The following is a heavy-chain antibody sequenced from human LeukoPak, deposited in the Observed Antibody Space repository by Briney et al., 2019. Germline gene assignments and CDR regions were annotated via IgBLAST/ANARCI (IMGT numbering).Heavy chain of an antibody. CDR1: GFTFSSYW. V-gene: IGHV3-7*05. CDR2: IKQDGSEK. D-gene: IGHD6-6*01. Sequence: GGSLRLSCAASGFTFSSYWMSWVRQAPGKGLEWVANIKQDGSEKYYVDSVKGRFTISRDNAKNSLYLQMNSLRAEDTAVYYCARGPLYSSSYYYYYYGMDVWGQGTTVTVSS. J-gene: IGHJ6*02. CDR3: ARGPLYSSSYYYYYYGMDV.